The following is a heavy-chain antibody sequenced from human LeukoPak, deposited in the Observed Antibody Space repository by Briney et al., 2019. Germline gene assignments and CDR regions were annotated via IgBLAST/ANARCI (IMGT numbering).Heavy chain of an antibody. CDR1: GGSISSSSYY. CDR3: ARGVVVAANREFDP. CDR2: IYYSGST. Sequence: ASETLSLTCTVSGGSISSSSYYWSWIRQPPGKGLEWIGNIYYSGSTNYNPSLKSRVTISVDTSKNQFSLKLSSVTAADTAVYYCARGVVVAANREFDPWGQGTLVTVSS. D-gene: IGHD2-15*01. V-gene: IGHV4-61*01. J-gene: IGHJ5*02.